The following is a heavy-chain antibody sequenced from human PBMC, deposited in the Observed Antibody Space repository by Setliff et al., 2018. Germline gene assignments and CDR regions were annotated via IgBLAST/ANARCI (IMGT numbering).Heavy chain of an antibody. J-gene: IGHJ5*02. D-gene: IGHD6-25*01. CDR1: GLSYINDW. V-gene: IGHV3-7*01. CDR3: VPGRGS. Sequence: GGSLRLSCTASGLSYINDWVSWVRQAPGKGLEWLASIDPHGSEKYYADSVKGRFTISRDNAKNSLSLQMNNLRTEDTAVFYCVPGRGSWGQGALVTVSS. CDR2: IDPHGSEK.